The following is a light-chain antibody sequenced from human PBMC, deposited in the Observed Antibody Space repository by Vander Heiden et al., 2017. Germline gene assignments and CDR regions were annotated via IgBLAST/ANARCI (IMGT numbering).Light chain of an antibody. J-gene: IGKJ4*01. Sequence: ELVMTPSPATLSVSPAERATLTCSASPRFSSNLAWYQQKPGQSPRPLMFCASTRFHSITARLCGSRCATEFILLISSMLPQDFFATYCWQHNNCATLTFGEGTKLEIK. CDR3: WQHNNCATLT. V-gene: IGKV3-15*01. CDR2: CAS. CDR1: PRFSSN.